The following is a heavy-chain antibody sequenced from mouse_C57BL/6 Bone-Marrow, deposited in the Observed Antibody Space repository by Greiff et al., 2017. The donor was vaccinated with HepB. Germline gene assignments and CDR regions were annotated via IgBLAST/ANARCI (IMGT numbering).Heavy chain of an antibody. V-gene: IGHV3-6*01. CDR3: ASGGNSWFAY. CDR1: GYSITSGYY. Sequence: EVQLKESGPGLVKPSQSLSLTCSVTGYSITSGYYWNWIRQFPGNKLEWMGYISYDGSNNYNPSLKNRISITRDTSKNQFFLKLNSVTTEDTATYYCASGGNSWFAYWGQGTLVTVSA. D-gene: IGHD2-1*01. CDR2: ISYDGSN. J-gene: IGHJ3*01.